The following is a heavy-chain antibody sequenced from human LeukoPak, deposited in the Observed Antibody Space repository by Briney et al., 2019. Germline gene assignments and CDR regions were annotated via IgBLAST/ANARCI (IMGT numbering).Heavy chain of an antibody. Sequence: ASVKVSCKASGGTSSSYAISWVRQAPGQGLEWMGRIIPIFGTANYAQKFQGRVTITTDESTSTAYMELSSLRSEDTAVYYCASGYYDSSGYYDDAFDIWGQGTMVTVSS. CDR1: GGTSSSYA. J-gene: IGHJ3*02. CDR3: ASGYYDSSGYYDDAFDI. CDR2: IIPIFGTA. D-gene: IGHD3-22*01. V-gene: IGHV1-69*05.